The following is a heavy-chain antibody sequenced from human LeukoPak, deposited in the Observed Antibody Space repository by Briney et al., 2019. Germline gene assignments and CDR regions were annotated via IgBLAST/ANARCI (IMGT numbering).Heavy chain of an antibody. J-gene: IGHJ6*03. CDR2: IIPIFGTA. V-gene: IGHV1-69*06. Sequence: SVKVSCKASGGTFSSYAISWVRQAPGQGLEWMGGIIPIFGTANYAQKFQGRVTITADKSTSTAYMELSRLTSDDTAVYYCARGVAGPYYYYYMDVWGRGTTVTVSS. CDR3: ARGVAGPYYYYYMDV. CDR1: GGTFSSYA. D-gene: IGHD6-19*01.